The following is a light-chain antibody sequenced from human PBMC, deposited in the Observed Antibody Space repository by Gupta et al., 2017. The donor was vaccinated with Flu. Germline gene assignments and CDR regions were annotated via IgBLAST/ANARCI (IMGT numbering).Light chain of an antibody. CDR1: QSVSSRY. CDR2: GAS. Sequence: EIGFTQSPGTLSLSPGERATLTCGASQSVSSRYFAWYQQKPGQAPRLLIYGASNRATGIPDRFSGSGYGAEFTLTISRREPEDFAVYYCQHEDSSSWAVGQGTKVEIK. J-gene: IGKJ1*01. CDR3: QHEDSSSWA. V-gene: IGKV3-20*01.